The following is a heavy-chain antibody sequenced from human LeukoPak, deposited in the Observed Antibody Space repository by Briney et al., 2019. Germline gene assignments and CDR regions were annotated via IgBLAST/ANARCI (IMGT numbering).Heavy chain of an antibody. Sequence: ASVKVSCKASGYTFTSYGISWVRQAPGQGLEWMGWISAYNGNTNYAQKLQGRVTMTTDTSTSTAYMELRSLRSDDTAVYYCARDRGAVVPAAMSWVYWGQGALVTVSS. J-gene: IGHJ4*02. CDR1: GYTFTSYG. CDR2: ISAYNGNT. D-gene: IGHD2-2*01. V-gene: IGHV1-18*04. CDR3: ARDRGAVVPAAMSWVY.